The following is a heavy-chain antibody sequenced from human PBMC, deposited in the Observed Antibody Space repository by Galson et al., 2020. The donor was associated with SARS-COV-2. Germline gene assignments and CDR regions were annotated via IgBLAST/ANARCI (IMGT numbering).Heavy chain of an antibody. D-gene: IGHD3-10*01. CDR3: ASSAMVRGVGGMDV. CDR2: ISAYNGNT. J-gene: IGHJ6*02. Sequence: ASVKVSCKASGYTFTSYGISWVRQAPGQGLEWMGWISAYNGNTNYAQKLQGRVTMTTDTSTSTAYMELRSLRSDDTAVYYCASSAMVRGVGGMDVWGQGTTVTVSS. CDR1: GYTFTSYG. V-gene: IGHV1-18*01.